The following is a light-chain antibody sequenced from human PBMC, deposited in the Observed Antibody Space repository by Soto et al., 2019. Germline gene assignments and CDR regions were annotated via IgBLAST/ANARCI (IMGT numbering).Light chain of an antibody. CDR3: QQYDNLPIT. J-gene: IGKJ5*01. V-gene: IGKV1-33*01. Sequence: DIQLTQSPSTLSASVGDRVTITCRASQSISFWLAWYQQKPGKAPKLLIYDASNLETGVPSRFSGSGSGTDFTFTISSLQPEDIATYYCQQYDNLPITFGQGTRLRL. CDR2: DAS. CDR1: QSISFW.